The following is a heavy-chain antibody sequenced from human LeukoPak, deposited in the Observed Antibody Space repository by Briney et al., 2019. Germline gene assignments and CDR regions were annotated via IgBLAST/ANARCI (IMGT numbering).Heavy chain of an antibody. V-gene: IGHV3-7*03. D-gene: IGHD3-22*01. CDR1: GFTLSSHW. CDR3: ATPLDYYDSSGYHQGGD. CDR2: IKEDGSKK. J-gene: IGHJ4*02. Sequence: GGSLRLSCAASGFTLSSHWMTWVRQAPGKGLEWVANIKEDGSKKNYVDSVKGRFTISRDNAKNSLYLQMNSLRAEDTAVYHCATPLDYYDSSGYHQGGDWGQGTLVTVSS.